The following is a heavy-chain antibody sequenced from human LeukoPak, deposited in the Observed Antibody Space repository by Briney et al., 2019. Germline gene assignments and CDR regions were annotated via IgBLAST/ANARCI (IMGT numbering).Heavy chain of an antibody. V-gene: IGHV5-51*01. J-gene: IGHJ4*02. CDR3: ARHLRSLPFHY. CDR1: GYRFATYW. Sequence: GESLKISCEGSGYRFATYWIAWVRQKPGKGLEWLGIIYPGDSDTRYSPSFQGQVTISADKSISTAYLQWSSLKASDTAIYYCARHLRSLPFHYWGQGTLVTVSS. CDR2: IYPGDSDT.